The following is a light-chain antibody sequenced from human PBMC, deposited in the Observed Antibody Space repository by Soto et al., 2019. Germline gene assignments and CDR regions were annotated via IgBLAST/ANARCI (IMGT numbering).Light chain of an antibody. J-gene: IGLJ2*01. CDR3: SSYTRNITVI. CDR2: EVS. Sequence: QSALTQPASVSGSPGQSITISCTGTSTDIGGYNSVSWYQQHPGKAPKLLIYEVSNRPSGISNRFSGSKSGNTASLSISGLQAEDEAHYYCSSYTRNITVIFGGGTQLTVL. V-gene: IGLV2-14*01. CDR1: STDIGGYNS.